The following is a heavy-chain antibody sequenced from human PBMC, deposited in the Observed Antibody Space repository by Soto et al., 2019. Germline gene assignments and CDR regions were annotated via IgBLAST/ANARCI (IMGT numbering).Heavy chain of an antibody. Sequence: SETLSLTCAVYGGSFSGYYWSWIRQPPGKGLEWIGEINHSGSTNYNPSLKSRVTISVDTSKNQFSLKLSSVTAADTAVYYCARANSYVFCSGSYYYYYGTDVWGQGTSVPVSS. CDR3: ARANSYVFCSGSYYYYYGTDV. J-gene: IGHJ6*02. CDR2: INHSGST. D-gene: IGHD3-3*01. V-gene: IGHV4-34*01. CDR1: GGSFSGYY.